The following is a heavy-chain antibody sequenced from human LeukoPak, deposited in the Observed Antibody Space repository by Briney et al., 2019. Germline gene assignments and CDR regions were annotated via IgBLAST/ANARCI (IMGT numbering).Heavy chain of an antibody. Sequence: ASVKVSCKASGYSFTAFYMHWVRQAPGQGLEWMGWINPKSGATNYAPIFHGRVTMTSDTSITSAYLDLSRVTSADTAFYYCARDNEIGFDPWGQGTLVTVSS. CDR1: GYSFTAFY. CDR2: INPKSGAT. J-gene: IGHJ5*02. V-gene: IGHV1-2*02. CDR3: ARDNEIGFDP. D-gene: IGHD2-8*01.